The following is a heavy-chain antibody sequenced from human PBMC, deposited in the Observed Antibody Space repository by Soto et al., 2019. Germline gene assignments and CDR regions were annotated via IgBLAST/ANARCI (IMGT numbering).Heavy chain of an antibody. CDR2: VNSAASST. CDR3: AMGREFSYGYFAH. Sequence: GGSLRLSCVASGFTFIEYWMHWVRQAPGKGLEWVSRVNSAASSTSYADSVKGRFTISRDNAKNTLYLQTYSLRAEDTAVYYCAMGREFSYGYFAHWGRGALVTVSS. CDR1: GFTFIEYW. J-gene: IGHJ4*02. V-gene: IGHV3-74*01. D-gene: IGHD5-18*01.